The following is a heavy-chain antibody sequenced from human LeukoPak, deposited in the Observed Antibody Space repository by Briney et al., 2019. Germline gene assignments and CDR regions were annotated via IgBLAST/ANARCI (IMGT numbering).Heavy chain of an antibody. CDR2: IFHSGST. Sequence: SETLSLTCAVSGGSISSSTWWTWVRQPPGKGLEWIGEIFHSGSTNSNPSLKRRLTMSVDESKHEFSLKLTSVTAADTAVYYCASGALLSRYLEYWGQGTLVTVSS. J-gene: IGHJ4*02. V-gene: IGHV4-4*02. CDR1: GGSISSSTW. D-gene: IGHD3-3*01. CDR3: ASGALLSRYLEY.